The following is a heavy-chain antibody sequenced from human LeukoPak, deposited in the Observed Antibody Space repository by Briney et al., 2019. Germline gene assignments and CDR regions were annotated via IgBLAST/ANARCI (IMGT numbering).Heavy chain of an antibody. CDR1: GYTFTSYD. Sequence: SVKVSCKASGYTFTSYDINWVRQATGQGLEWMGGIIPIFGTANYAQKFQGRVTITADESTSTAYMELSSLRSEDTAVYYCASFTRPYGELHYWGQGTLVTVSS. J-gene: IGHJ4*02. D-gene: IGHD4-17*01. CDR2: IIPIFGTA. V-gene: IGHV1-69*13. CDR3: ASFTRPYGELHY.